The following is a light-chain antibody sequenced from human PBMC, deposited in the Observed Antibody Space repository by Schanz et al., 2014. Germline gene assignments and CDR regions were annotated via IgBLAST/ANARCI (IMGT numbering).Light chain of an antibody. V-gene: IGLV2-8*01. Sequence: QSALTQPASVSGSPGQSITISCTGTSSDIGYYNFVSWYQQHPGKGPKLMIYEVTKRPSGVPDRFSGSKSGNTASLTVSGLQAEDEAEYYCSSNVGSNNFQFGGGTKLTVL. CDR3: SSNVGSNNFQ. J-gene: IGLJ3*02. CDR2: EVT. CDR1: SSDIGYYNF.